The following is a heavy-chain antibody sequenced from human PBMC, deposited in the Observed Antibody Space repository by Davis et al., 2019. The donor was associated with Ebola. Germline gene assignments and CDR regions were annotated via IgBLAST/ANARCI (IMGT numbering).Heavy chain of an antibody. CDR3: ARGDVNWNYGTRIVYYYYGMDV. Sequence: SETLSLTCAVYGGSFSGYYWSWIRQPPGKGLEWIGEINHSGSTNYNPSLKSRVTISVDTSKNQFSLKLSSVTAADTAVYYCARGDVNWNYGTRIVYYYYGMDVWGQGTTVTVSS. D-gene: IGHD1-7*01. CDR2: INHSGST. J-gene: IGHJ6*02. CDR1: GGSFSGYY. V-gene: IGHV4-34*01.